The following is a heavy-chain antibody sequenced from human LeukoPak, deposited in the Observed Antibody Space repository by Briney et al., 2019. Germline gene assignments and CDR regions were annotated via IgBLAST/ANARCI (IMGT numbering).Heavy chain of an antibody. D-gene: IGHD6-19*01. Sequence: GGSLRLSCAASGFTVSSNYMSWVRQAPGKGLEWVSVIYSGGNTYHADSVKGRFIISRDSSKNTLYLQMNSLRAEDTAVYYCARGIAVAGNLGAFDYWGQGTLVTVSS. J-gene: IGHJ4*02. V-gene: IGHV3-66*01. CDR2: IYSGGNT. CDR1: GFTVSSNY. CDR3: ARGIAVAGNLGAFDY.